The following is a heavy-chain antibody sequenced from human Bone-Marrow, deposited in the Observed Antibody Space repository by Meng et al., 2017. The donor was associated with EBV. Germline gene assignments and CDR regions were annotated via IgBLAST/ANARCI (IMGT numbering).Heavy chain of an antibody. CDR2: IIPIFGTA. J-gene: IGHJ5*02. CDR1: GGTFSSYA. V-gene: IGHV1-69*01. D-gene: IGHD1-26*01. Sequence: QPVESWAAVKKPGSSVKVSCKASGGTFSSYAISWVRQAPGQGLEWMGGIIPIFGTANYAQKFQGRVTITADESTSTAYMELSSLRSEDTAVYYCARDCSGSYNNWFDPWGQGTLVTVSS. CDR3: ARDCSGSYNNWFDP.